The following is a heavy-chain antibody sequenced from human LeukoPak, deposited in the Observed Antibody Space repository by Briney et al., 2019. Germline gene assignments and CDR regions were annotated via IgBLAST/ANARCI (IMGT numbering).Heavy chain of an antibody. D-gene: IGHD1-26*01. CDR1: GFIFSQYS. CDR2: IRSSSET. CDR3: TRDYRGTFDY. V-gene: IGHV3-48*04. J-gene: IGHJ4*02. Sequence: GGSLRLSCAASGFIFSQYSMNWVRQAPGKGLEWVSHIRSSSETFYADSVKGRFTISRDNAKNSLYLQMNSLRAEDTAIYYCTRDYRGTFDYWGQGTLVTVSS.